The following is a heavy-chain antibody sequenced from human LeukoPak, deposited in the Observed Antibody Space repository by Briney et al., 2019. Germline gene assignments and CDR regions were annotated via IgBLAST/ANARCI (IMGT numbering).Heavy chain of an antibody. D-gene: IGHD3-22*01. CDR1: GFTFDDYD. V-gene: IGHV3-9*01. Sequence: GGSLRLSCAASGFTFDDYDMHWVRQAPGKGLEWVSGISWNSGSIGYADSVKGRFTIPRDNAKNSLYLQMNSLRAEDTALYYCAKDTNYESSGPLDSWGQGTLVTVSS. J-gene: IGHJ5*01. CDR3: AKDTNYESSGPLDS. CDR2: ISWNSGSI.